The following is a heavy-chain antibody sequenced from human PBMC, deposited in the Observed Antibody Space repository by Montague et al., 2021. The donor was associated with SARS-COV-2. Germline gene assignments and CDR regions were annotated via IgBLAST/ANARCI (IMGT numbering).Heavy chain of an antibody. D-gene: IGHD6-13*01. CDR1: GFTFSSYD. Sequence: SLRLSCAASGFTFSSYDLPWVRQATGKGLEWVSAIGTAGDTYYPGSVKGRFPLSRENAKNSLYLQMNSLRAGDTAVYFCARAGYSSSWPLRLYWYFDLWGRGTLVTVSS. CDR2: IGTAGDT. CDR3: ARAGYSSSWPLRLYWYFDL. V-gene: IGHV3-13*04. J-gene: IGHJ2*01.